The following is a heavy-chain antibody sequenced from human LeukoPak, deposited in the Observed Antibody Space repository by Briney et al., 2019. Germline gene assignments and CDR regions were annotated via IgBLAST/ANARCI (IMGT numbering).Heavy chain of an antibody. J-gene: IGHJ4*02. CDR3: ARHGSWFFDY. Sequence: PGGSLRLSCAASGFTFSSHAMSWVRQAPGKGLEWVSAITSGSGSNVYYTDSLKGRFTISRDNSKNTLYLQMNSLRAEDTAVYYCARHGSWFFDYWGQGTLVTVSA. V-gene: IGHV3-23*01. CDR2: ITSGSGSNV. D-gene: IGHD6-13*01. CDR1: GFTFSSHA.